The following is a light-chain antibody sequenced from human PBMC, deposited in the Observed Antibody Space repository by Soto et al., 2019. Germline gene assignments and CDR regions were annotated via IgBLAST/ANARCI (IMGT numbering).Light chain of an antibody. CDR1: SSDVGGYNY. V-gene: IGLV2-14*01. J-gene: IGLJ1*01. CDR2: EVT. Sequence: QSVLTQPASVSGSPGQSITISCTGTSSDVGGYNYVSWYQQHPGKAPKLMIYEVTNRPSGVSNRLSGSKSGNTASLTISGLQADDEADYYCSSYTSSITYVFGTGTKLTVL. CDR3: SSYTSSITYV.